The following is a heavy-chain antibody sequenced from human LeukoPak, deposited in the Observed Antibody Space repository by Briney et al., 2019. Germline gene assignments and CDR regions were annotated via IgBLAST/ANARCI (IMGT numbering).Heavy chain of an antibody. V-gene: IGHV4-39*07. D-gene: IGHD3-22*01. Sequence: PSETLSLTCTVSSGSISTSNYYWGWVRQPPGKALEWIGYIFYRGSTYYSPSLKSRVTISLDTSRNQFSLKLNSVTAADTAVYYCARLAYDSSLHAFDIWGQGTMVTVSS. CDR1: SGSISTSNYY. J-gene: IGHJ3*02. CDR2: IFYRGST. CDR3: ARLAYDSSLHAFDI.